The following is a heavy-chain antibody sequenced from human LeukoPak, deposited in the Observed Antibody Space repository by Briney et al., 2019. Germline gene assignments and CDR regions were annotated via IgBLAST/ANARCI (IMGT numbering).Heavy chain of an antibody. Sequence: SETLSLTCTVSGGSTSSYYWSWIRQPPGKGLEWIGYIYYSGSTNYNPSLKSRVTISVDTSKNQFSLKLSSVTAADTAVYYCARLYGVYCLAKGCYFDYWGQGTLVTVSS. CDR3: ARLYGVYCLAKGCYFDY. CDR2: IYYSGST. D-gene: IGHD2-8*01. J-gene: IGHJ4*02. V-gene: IGHV4-59*01. CDR1: GGSTSSYY.